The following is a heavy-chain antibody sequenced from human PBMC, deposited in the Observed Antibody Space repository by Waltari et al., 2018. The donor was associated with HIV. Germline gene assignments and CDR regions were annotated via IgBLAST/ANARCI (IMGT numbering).Heavy chain of an antibody. D-gene: IGHD5-18*01. J-gene: IGHJ4*02. CDR3: ASGYTYGYEIFDY. CDR2: IIHTGNT. Sequence: QVQLQQWGAGLLKPSETLSLTCAVYGGSFSGYYWTWIRQPPGKGLEWIGEIIHTGNTNYNPSLKSRVTISVDTSKNQFSLKLSSMTAADTAVYYCASGYTYGYEIFDYWGQGTLVTVSS. V-gene: IGHV4-34*12. CDR1: GGSFSGYY.